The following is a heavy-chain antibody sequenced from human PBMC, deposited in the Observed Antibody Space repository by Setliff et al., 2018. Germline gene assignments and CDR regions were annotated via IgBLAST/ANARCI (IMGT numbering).Heavy chain of an antibody. V-gene: IGHV3-15*01. CDR1: GFTFSSYW. CDR3: TTDSMFYFDSSGYHVLDY. J-gene: IGHJ4*02. Sequence: PGGSLRLSCAASGFTFSSYWMSWVRQAPGKGLEWVGRIKSKTDGGTIDYAAPVKGRLTISRDDSKNTLYLQVNSLRSEDTAVYYCTTDSMFYFDSSGYHVLDYWGQETLVTVSS. CDR2: IKSKTDGGTI. D-gene: IGHD3-22*01.